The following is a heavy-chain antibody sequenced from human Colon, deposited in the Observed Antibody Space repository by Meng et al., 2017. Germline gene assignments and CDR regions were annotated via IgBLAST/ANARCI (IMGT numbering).Heavy chain of an antibody. CDR3: ARGYKWFDLDP. D-gene: IGHD3-10*01. Sequence: QSPLQPPGPKRLRPSEPLSLTGASSRGSTPTYSWSWLRQSPRRGLEWLGHIHDTGTSNYSPSLGSRVTISLDTSRSHFSLKLTSLTAADTAVYYCARGYKWFDLDPWGQGTLVTVSS. V-gene: IGHV4-59*01. CDR2: IHDTGTS. CDR1: RGSTPTYS. J-gene: IGHJ5*02.